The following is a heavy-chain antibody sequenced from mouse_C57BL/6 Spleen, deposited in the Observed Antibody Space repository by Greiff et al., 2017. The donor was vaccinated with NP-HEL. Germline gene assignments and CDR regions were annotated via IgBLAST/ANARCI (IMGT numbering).Heavy chain of an antibody. CDR3: AGGWSFDY. J-gene: IGHJ2*01. CDR2: ISSGSSTI. CDR1: GFTFSDYG. V-gene: IGHV5-17*01. D-gene: IGHD2-3*01. Sequence: EVKLMESGGGLVKPGGSLKLSCAASGFTFSDYGMHWVRQAPEKGLEWVAYISSGSSTIYYADTVKGRFTISRDNAKNTLFLQMTSLRSEDTALYYCAGGWSFDYWGQGTTLTVSS.